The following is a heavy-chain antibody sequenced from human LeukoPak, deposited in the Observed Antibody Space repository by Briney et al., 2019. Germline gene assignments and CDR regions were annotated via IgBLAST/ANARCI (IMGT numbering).Heavy chain of an antibody. CDR3: ARRRTQWLVEYYFDY. D-gene: IGHD6-19*01. V-gene: IGHV4-34*01. CDR2: INHSGST. Sequence: TSETLSLTCAVYGGSFSGYYWSWIRQPPGKGLEWIGEINHSGSTNYNPSLKSRVTISVDTSKNQFSLKLSSVTAADTAVYYCARRRTQWLVEYYFDYWGQGTLVTVSS. J-gene: IGHJ4*02. CDR1: GGSFSGYY.